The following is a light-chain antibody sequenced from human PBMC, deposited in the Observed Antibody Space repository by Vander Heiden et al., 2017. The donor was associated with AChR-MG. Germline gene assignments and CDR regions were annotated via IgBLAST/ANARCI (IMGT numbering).Light chain of an antibody. CDR2: AAS. V-gene: IGKV3-20*01. CDR3: QHYDNSHFT. J-gene: IGKJ3*01. CDR1: ETISGQY. Sequence: ETVLTQSPGTVSLSPGNTATLFCRASETISGQYLAWHQQRPGQPPRLLIYAASHRAAGIPERFSGSGSGADFRLTISRLEPEDFAVYFCQHYDNSHFTFGPGTKVDMK.